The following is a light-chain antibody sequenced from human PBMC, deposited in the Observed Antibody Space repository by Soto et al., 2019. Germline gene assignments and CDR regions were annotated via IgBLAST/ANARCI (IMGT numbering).Light chain of an antibody. CDR3: SSYTSSGTYV. V-gene: IGLV2-14*01. Sequence: QSLLAHPASLSGSPGQSITISCTGTSSDVGAYNYVSWYEQHPGKAPKLMIYEVSNRPSGVSNRFSGSKSGNTASLTISGLQAEDEADYYCSSYTSSGTYVFGAGTKVTVL. CDR1: SSDVGAYNY. CDR2: EVS. J-gene: IGLJ1*01.